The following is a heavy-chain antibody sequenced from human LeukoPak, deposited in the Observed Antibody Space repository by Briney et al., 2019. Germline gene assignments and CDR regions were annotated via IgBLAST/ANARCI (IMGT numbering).Heavy chain of an antibody. Sequence: GGSLRLSCAASGFTFSSYDMHWVRQATGKGLEWVSAIGTAGDTYYPGSVKGRFTISRENAKNSLYLQMNSLRAGDTAVYYCASGGLHGAFDIWGQGTMVTVSS. D-gene: IGHD2-21*02. CDR2: IGTAGDT. CDR3: ASGGLHGAFDI. V-gene: IGHV3-13*01. CDR1: GFTFSSYD. J-gene: IGHJ3*02.